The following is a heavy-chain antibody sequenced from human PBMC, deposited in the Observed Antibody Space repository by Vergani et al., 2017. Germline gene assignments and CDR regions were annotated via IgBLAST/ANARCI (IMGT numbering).Heavy chain of an antibody. CDR3: AREINFWSGLSPYMDG. D-gene: IGHD3-3*01. J-gene: IGHJ6*03. Sequence: QVQLQESGPGLVKPSETLSLTCTVSGGSISSYYWSWIRQPPGKGLEWIGYSYYSGSTNYNPSLKSRVTISVDTSKNQFSLKLSSVTAADTAVYYCAREINFWSGLSPYMDGCGRGTTVIV. CDR1: GGSISSYY. V-gene: IGHV4-59*01. CDR2: SYYSGST.